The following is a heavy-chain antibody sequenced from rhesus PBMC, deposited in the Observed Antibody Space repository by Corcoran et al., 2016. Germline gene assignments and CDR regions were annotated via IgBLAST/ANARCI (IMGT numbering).Heavy chain of an antibody. V-gene: IGHV4-165*02. Sequence: QVQLQESGPGLVKPSETLSLTCAVSGGSISGYYWNWIRQPPGKGVEWIGYIGGSSGSTYYNPSLKSRVTISTDTSKHQFSLKLSSVTAADTAVYYCATPPRIAVAGLNAFDFWGQGLRVTVSS. CDR3: ATPPRIAVAGLNAFDF. J-gene: IGHJ3*01. CDR1: GGSISGYY. D-gene: IGHD6-37*01. CDR2: IGGSSGST.